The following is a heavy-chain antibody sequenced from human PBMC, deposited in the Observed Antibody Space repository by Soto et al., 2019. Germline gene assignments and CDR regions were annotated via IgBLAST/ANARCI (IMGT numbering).Heavy chain of an antibody. CDR1: GYTFTSYA. D-gene: IGHD6-13*01. V-gene: IGHV1-3*01. CDR2: INAGNGNT. CDR3: ARGFEQQLGNWFDP. J-gene: IGHJ5*02. Sequence: ASVKVSCKASGYTFTSYAMHWVRQAPGQRLEWMGWINAGNGNTKYSQKFRGRVTITRDTSASTAYMELSSLRSEDTAVYYCARGFEQQLGNWFDPWGQGTLVTVSS.